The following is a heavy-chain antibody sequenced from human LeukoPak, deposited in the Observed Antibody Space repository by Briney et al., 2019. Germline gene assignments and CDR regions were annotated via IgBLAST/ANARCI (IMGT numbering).Heavy chain of an antibody. CDR3: AKGGFRTTVTYGEYFQH. V-gene: IGHV3-23*01. J-gene: IGHJ1*01. CDR1: GFTFSSYA. D-gene: IGHD4-17*01. CDR2: ISGSGGST. Sequence: GGSLRLSCAASGFTFSSYAMSWVRQAPGKGLEWVSAISGSGGSTYYADSVKGRFTISRDNSKNTLYLQMNSLRAEDTAVYCCAKGGFRTTVTYGEYFQHWGQGTLVTVSS.